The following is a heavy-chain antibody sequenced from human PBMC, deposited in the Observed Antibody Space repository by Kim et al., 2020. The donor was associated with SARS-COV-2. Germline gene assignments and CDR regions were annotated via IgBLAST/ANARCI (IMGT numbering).Heavy chain of an antibody. CDR1: GYTFTSYY. J-gene: IGHJ6*03. CDR2: INPSGGST. Sequence: ASVKVSCKASGYTFTSYYMHWVRQVPGQGLEWMGIINPSGGSTSYAQKFQGRVTMTRDTSTSTVYMELSSLRSEDTAVYYCAREAPVQSLWFGESYYYYYMDVWGKGTTVTVSS. V-gene: IGHV1-46*01. D-gene: IGHD3-10*01. CDR3: AREAPVQSLWFGESYYYYYMDV.